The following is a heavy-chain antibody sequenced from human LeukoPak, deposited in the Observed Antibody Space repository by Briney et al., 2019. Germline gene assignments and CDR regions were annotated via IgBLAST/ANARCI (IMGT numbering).Heavy chain of an antibody. V-gene: IGHV1-2*02. CDR2: INPNSGGT. Sequence: ASVKVSCKASGYTFTGYDMHWVRQAPGQGLEWMGWINPNSGGTNYAQKFQGRVTMTRDTSISTAYMELSRLRSDDTAVYYCARGRIAARVVDFDYWGQGTLVTVSS. CDR3: ARGRIAARVVDFDY. J-gene: IGHJ4*02. CDR1: GYTFTGYD. D-gene: IGHD6-6*01.